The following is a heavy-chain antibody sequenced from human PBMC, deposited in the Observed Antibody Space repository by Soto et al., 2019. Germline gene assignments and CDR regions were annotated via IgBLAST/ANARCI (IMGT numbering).Heavy chain of an antibody. CDR2: MNPNSGNT. CDR1: GYTFTSYD. CDR3: ARARRRYCSSTSCYAFDY. V-gene: IGHV1-8*01. D-gene: IGHD2-2*01. Sequence: ASVKVSCKASGYTFTSYDINWVRQATGQGLEWMGWMNPNSGNTGYAQKFQGRVTMTRNTSISTAYMELSSLRSEDTAVYYCARARRRYCSSTSCYAFDYWGQGTLVTVSS. J-gene: IGHJ4*02.